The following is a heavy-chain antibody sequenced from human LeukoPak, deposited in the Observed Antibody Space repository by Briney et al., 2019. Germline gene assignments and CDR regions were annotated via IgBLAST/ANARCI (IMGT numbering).Heavy chain of an antibody. CDR2: IIPIFGTA. D-gene: IGHD6-6*01. CDR1: GGTFSSYA. Sequence: SVTVSCKASGGTFSSYAISWVRQAPGQGLEWMGGIIPIFGTANYAQKFQGRVTITADESTSTAYMELSSLRSEDTAVYYCATSPGLAARLYYFDYWGQGTLVTVSS. J-gene: IGHJ4*02. CDR3: ATSPGLAARLYYFDY. V-gene: IGHV1-69*13.